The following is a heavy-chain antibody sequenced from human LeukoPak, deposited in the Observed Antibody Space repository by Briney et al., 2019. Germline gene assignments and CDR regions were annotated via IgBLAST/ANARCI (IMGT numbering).Heavy chain of an antibody. V-gene: IGHV3-23*01. CDR2: ISGSGGST. CDR3: AKDDGYSYGYEIDY. Sequence: GGSLRLSCAASGFTFSSYAMSWVRQAPGKGLEWVSAISGSGGSTYYADSVKGRFTISRDNSKNTLYLQMNSLGAEDTAVYYCAKDDGYSYGYEIDYWGQGTLVTVSS. CDR1: GFTFSSYA. D-gene: IGHD5-18*01. J-gene: IGHJ4*02.